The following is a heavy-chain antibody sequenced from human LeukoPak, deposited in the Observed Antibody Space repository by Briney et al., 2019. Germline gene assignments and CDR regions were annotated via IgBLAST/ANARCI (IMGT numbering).Heavy chain of an antibody. Sequence: GGSLRLSCAASGFTFSNYAMPWVRRAPGKGLEWVTLISYDGSNIQYADSVKGRFTISRDNSKNTLYLQMNSLRIEDTAVYYCARDHPPEDVWGQGTTVTVSS. J-gene: IGHJ6*02. CDR3: ARDHPPEDV. V-gene: IGHV3-30-3*01. CDR1: GFTFSNYA. CDR2: ISYDGSNI.